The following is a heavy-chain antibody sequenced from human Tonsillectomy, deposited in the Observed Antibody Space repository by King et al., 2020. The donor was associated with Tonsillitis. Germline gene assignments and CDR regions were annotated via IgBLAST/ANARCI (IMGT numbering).Heavy chain of an antibody. D-gene: IGHD4-17*01. J-gene: IGHJ6*02. Sequence: VQLVESGGGLVQPGRSLRLSCAASGFTFDDYAMHWVRQAPGKGLEWVSSISWNSGSIGYADSVKGRFTISRDNAKNSLYLQMNSLRTEDTALYFCAKVDAATMTTLTSYNYYGMDVWGQGTTVTVSS. CDR2: ISWNSGSI. CDR3: AKVDAATMTTLTSYNYYGMDV. V-gene: IGHV3-9*01. CDR1: GFTFDDYA.